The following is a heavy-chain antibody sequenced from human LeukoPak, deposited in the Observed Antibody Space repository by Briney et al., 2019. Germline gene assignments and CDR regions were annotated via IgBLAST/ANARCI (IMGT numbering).Heavy chain of an antibody. CDR3: AKFAVRYCSGGSCHPFDY. V-gene: IGHV3-23*01. CDR1: GFTFSSYG. Sequence: GGSLRLSCAASGFTFSSYGMSWVRQAPGKGLEWVSAVSGSGSSTYYADSVKGRFIISRDNSKNTLYLQMNSLRAEDTAVYYCAKFAVRYCSGGSCHPFDYWGQGTLVTVSS. CDR2: VSGSGSST. J-gene: IGHJ4*02. D-gene: IGHD2-15*01.